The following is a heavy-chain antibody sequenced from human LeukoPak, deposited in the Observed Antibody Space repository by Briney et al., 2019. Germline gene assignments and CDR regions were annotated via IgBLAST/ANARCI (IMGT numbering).Heavy chain of an antibody. D-gene: IGHD3-10*01. J-gene: IGHJ6*03. Sequence: GRSLRLSCAASGFTVSSNYMSWVRQAAGKGLEWVSVIYSGGSTYYADSVKGRFTISRGNSKNTLYLQMSSLRAEDTAVYYCASGSGSYRTPYYYMDVWGTGTTVTVSS. V-gene: IGHV3-53*01. CDR1: GFTVSSNY. CDR3: ASGSGSYRTPYYYMDV. CDR2: IYSGGST.